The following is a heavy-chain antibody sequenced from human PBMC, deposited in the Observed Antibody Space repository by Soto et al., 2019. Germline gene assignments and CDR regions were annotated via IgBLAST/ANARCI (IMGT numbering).Heavy chain of an antibody. CDR3: AGAWTAAAGWANGFDL. CDR1: GGSISGGGYY. J-gene: IGHJ5*02. D-gene: IGHD6-13*01. V-gene: IGHV4-31*03. Sequence: QVQLQESGPGLVEPSQTLSLTCTVSGGSISGGGYYWSWIRQHPGKGLEWIGYIHYSGTTYYNPSLKSRLTISVDTSKTQFSLNLSSVTAADTAVYCCAGAWTAAAGWANGFDLWGQGTLVTVSS. CDR2: IHYSGTT.